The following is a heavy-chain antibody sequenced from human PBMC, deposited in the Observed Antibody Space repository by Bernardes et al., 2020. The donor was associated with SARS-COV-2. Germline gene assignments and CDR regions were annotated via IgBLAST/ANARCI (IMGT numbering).Heavy chain of an antibody. V-gene: IGHV4-34*01. CDR1: GGFLSCFY. D-gene: IGHD1-20*01. J-gene: IGHJ4*02. Sequence: SETLSLTCVVYGGFLSCFYWIWICQPPGKGLEWIGEINQSGRTNYNPSLKGRATMSVDTSKNQFSLRLNSVTAADTAVYFCAKGGPYKWTHNLAWGQGTLVTVSS. CDR3: AKGGPYKWTHNLA. CDR2: INQSGRT.